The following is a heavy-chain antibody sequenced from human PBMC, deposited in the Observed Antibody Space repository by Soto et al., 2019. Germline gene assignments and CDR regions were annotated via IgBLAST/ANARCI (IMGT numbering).Heavy chain of an antibody. J-gene: IGHJ4*02. CDR3: ARQTARYSGE. Sequence: PSETLSLTCTVSGGPISSYYWSWIRQPPGTGQEWIGYLYYSESTNYNPSLNGRVTVSVDPSKNQFSLKLSSVTAAVTAVYFCARQTARYSGEWGEGNLVTV. D-gene: IGHD1-20*01. V-gene: IGHV4-59*08. CDR1: GGPISSYY. CDR2: LYYSEST.